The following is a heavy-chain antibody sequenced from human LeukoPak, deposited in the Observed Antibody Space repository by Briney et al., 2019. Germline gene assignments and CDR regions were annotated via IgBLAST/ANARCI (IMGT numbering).Heavy chain of an antibody. CDR1: GFTFDGHA. CDR3: ARDVSGPTGYYMDV. J-gene: IGHJ6*03. V-gene: IGHV3-21*01. CDR2: ISSSSSYI. D-gene: IGHD3-3*01. Sequence: GGSLRLSCAASGFTFDGHARHWVRQAPGKGLEWVSSISSSSSYIYYADSVKGRFTISRDNAKNSLYLQMNSLRAEDTAVYYCARDVSGPTGYYMDVWGKGTTVTVSS.